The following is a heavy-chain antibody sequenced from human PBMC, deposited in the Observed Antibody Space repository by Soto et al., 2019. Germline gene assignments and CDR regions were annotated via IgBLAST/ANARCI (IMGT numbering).Heavy chain of an antibody. Sequence: SVTVSCPASGGTFRSYTISWVRQATGQGLEWMGGIIPIFGTANYAQKFQGRVTITADESTSTAYMELSSLRSEDTAVYYCARDNCSSTSCYNYGMDVWGQGTTVTFSS. V-gene: IGHV1-69*13. CDR2: IIPIFGTA. J-gene: IGHJ6*02. D-gene: IGHD2-2*01. CDR1: GGTFRSYT. CDR3: ARDNCSSTSCYNYGMDV.